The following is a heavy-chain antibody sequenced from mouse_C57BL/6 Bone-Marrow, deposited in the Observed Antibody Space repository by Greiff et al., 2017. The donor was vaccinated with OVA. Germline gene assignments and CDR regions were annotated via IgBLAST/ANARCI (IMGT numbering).Heavy chain of an antibody. Sequence: EVNLVESGGGLVKPGGSLKLSCAASGFTFSDYGMHWVRQAPEKGLEWVAYLSSGSSTIYYADTVKGRFTISRDNAKNTLFLQMTSLRSEDTAMYYCARINYWYFDVWGTGTTVTVSS. CDR1: GFTFSDYG. CDR3: ARINYWYFDV. J-gene: IGHJ1*03. CDR2: LSSGSSTI. V-gene: IGHV5-17*01.